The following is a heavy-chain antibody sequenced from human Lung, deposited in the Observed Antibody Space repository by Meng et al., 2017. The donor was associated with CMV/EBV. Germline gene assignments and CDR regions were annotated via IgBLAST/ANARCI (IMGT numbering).Heavy chain of an antibody. CDR2: ISTSSSAK. CDR1: GFTFSSYS. J-gene: IGHJ3*02. Sequence: GGSLRLSCAASGFTFSSYSMNWVRQAPGKGLEWVSYISTSSSAKYYADSVKGRFTISRDNAKNSLYLQMNSLRAEDTAVYYCANDAFDIWGQGTMVTVSS. V-gene: IGHV3-48*04. CDR3: ANDAFDI.